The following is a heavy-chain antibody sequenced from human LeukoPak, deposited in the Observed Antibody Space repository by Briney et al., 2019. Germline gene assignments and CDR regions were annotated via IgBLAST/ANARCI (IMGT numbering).Heavy chain of an antibody. Sequence: GGSLRLSCAASGYTFSSYWMHWVRQAPGKGLVWVSRINSDGSTTSYADSVKGRFTISRDNAKNTLYLQVNSLRAEDTAVYYCARVAVGAWYWGQGTLVTVSS. D-gene: IGHD1-26*01. CDR3: ARVAVGAWY. CDR2: INSDGSTT. V-gene: IGHV3-74*01. CDR1: GYTFSSYW. J-gene: IGHJ4*02.